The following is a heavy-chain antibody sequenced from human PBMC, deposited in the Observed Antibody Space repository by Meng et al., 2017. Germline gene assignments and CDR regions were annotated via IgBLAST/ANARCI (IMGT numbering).Heavy chain of an antibody. V-gene: IGHV3-23*01. J-gene: IGHJ4*02. Sequence: GESLKISCAASGFTFSNAWMSWVRQAPGKGLEWVSAISGSGGSTYYADSVKGRFTISRDNSKNTLYLQMNSLRAEDTAVYYCAKAVVVPAAMYYFDYWGQGTLVTVSS. CDR3: AKAVVVPAAMYYFDY. D-gene: IGHD2-2*01. CDR1: GFTFSNAW. CDR2: ISGSGGST.